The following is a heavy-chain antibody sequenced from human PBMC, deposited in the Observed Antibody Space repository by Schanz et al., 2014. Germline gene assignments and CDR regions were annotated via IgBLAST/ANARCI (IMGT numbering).Heavy chain of an antibody. Sequence: QVQLQESGPGLVKPSETLSLTCTVSGVSIGGYYWSWIRQPPGKGLEWIGYIFFSGSTTYNPSFTSRVPIPVDVSKTLSALNLTSVTAADTAVYYCARLGVGDKAYYYYGTDVWGQGTTVLVSS. J-gene: IGHJ6*02. CDR3: ARLGVGDKAYYYYGTDV. V-gene: IGHV4-59*08. CDR1: GVSIGGYY. D-gene: IGHD1-26*01. CDR2: IFFSGST.